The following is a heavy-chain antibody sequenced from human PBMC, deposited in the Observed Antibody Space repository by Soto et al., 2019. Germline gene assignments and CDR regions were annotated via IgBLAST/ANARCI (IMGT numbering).Heavy chain of an antibody. V-gene: IGHV3-30-3*01. CDR3: VRSNSEAGWGQFDY. CDR2: ISSAGTNK. D-gene: IGHD3-16*01. J-gene: IGHJ4*02. Sequence: QVQLVGSGGGVVQPGTSLRLSCAASGCTFSIYAMHWVSQAPEQGLEWVAFISSAGTNKNHADSVRGRFSISRDKSNNMLHLQMDNMRVDYTAVYYCVRSNSEAGWGQFDYWCQGTLVTVSS. CDR1: GCTFSIYA.